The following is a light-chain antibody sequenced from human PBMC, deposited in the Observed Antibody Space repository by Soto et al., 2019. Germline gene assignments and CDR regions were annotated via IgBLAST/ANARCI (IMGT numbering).Light chain of an antibody. V-gene: IGKV3-15*01. J-gene: IGKJ1*01. CDR1: QSVGSN. CDR2: GAS. Sequence: EIVMTQSPATLSVSPGERATLSCRASQSVGSNLAWYQQKPGQAPRLLIYGASARATGIPARFSGTGSGTEFTLTIGSLQFEDFVVYYCQQYNNWPRTFGQGTKVEMK. CDR3: QQYNNWPRT.